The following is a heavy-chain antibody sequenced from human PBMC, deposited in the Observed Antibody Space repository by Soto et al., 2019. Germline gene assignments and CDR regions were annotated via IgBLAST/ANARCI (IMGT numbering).Heavy chain of an antibody. Sequence: EVQLVESGGGLVQPGGSLRLSCAASGFTVSSNYMSWVRQAPGKGLEWVSAIYSGGSTYYADSVKGRFTISRHNSKNTLYLQMNSLRAEDTAVYYCARRAGGRSNYYYYYMDVWGKGTTVTVSS. CDR3: ARRAGGRSNYYYYYMDV. D-gene: IGHD3-16*01. CDR2: IYSGGST. CDR1: GFTVSSNY. J-gene: IGHJ6*03. V-gene: IGHV3-53*04.